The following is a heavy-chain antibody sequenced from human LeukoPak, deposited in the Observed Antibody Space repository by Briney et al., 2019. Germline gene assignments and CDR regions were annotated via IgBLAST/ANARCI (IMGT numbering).Heavy chain of an antibody. Sequence: SETLSLTCGVSGGSIRSTNWWSWVRRPPGQGLEWIGEISLSGQTNFNPSLNGRVTMSLDESRNQLSLKLTSVTAADTAIYYCSRESGAFCPFGYWGQGTLVIVPP. CDR1: GGSIRSTNW. CDR2: ISLSGQT. V-gene: IGHV4/OR15-8*02. J-gene: IGHJ4*02. D-gene: IGHD1-26*01. CDR3: SRESGAFCPFGY.